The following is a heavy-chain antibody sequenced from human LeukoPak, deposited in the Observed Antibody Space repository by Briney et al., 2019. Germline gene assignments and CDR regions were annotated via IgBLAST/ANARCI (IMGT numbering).Heavy chain of an antibody. V-gene: IGHV5-51*01. D-gene: IGHD3-10*01. J-gene: IGHJ3*02. CDR1: GYSFTSYW. Sequence: GESLQISFQGSGYSFTSYWIGWVRPMPGKGLEWMGIIYPGDSDTRYSPSFQGQATISADKSISTAYLQWSSLKASDTAMYYCARTPDMVRGVIIGAFDIWGQGTMVTVSS. CDR3: ARTPDMVRGVIIGAFDI. CDR2: IYPGDSDT.